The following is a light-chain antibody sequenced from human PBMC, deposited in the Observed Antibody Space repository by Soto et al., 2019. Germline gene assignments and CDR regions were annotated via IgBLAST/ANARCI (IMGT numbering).Light chain of an antibody. J-gene: IGKJ5*01. CDR3: QQRSNWPPIT. V-gene: IGKV3-11*01. CDR2: DAS. CDR1: QSVSSY. Sequence: ETVLTQSPGTLSLSPGERATLSCRASQSVSSYLAWYQQKPGQAPRLLIYDASNRATGIPARFSGSGSGTDFTLTISSLEPEDFAVYYCQQRSNWPPITFGQGTRLAIK.